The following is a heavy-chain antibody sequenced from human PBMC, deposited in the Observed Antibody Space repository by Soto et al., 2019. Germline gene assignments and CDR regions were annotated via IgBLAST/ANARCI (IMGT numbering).Heavy chain of an antibody. J-gene: IGHJ4*02. V-gene: IGHV5-51*01. CDR2: IYPSDSDT. CDR1: GYHFAGYW. CDR3: ARGGVSTRTFDY. Sequence: PGESLKISCKGSGYHFAGYWIAWVRPLPGKGLELMGIIYPSDSDTRYRPSFQGQVTISADKSISSAYLQWSSLRASDTAMYYCARGGVSTRTFDYWGQGTPVTVSS. D-gene: IGHD3-3*01.